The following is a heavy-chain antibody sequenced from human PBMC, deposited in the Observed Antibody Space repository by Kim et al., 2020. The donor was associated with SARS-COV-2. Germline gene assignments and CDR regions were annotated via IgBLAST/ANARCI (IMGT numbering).Heavy chain of an antibody. Sequence: NDNPSPKSRVTISLDTAKNQVSLELSSVTTADTAVYYCARVSRGYNYYIDIWGKGTTVTVSS. V-gene: IGHV4-59*01. CDR3: ARVSRGYNYYIDI. J-gene: IGHJ6*03.